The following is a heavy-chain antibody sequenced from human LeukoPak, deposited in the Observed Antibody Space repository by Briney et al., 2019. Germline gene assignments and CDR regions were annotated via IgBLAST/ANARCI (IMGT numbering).Heavy chain of an antibody. CDR1: GYTFTSYY. D-gene: IGHD2-2*01. V-gene: IGHV1-46*01. J-gene: IGHJ6*03. CDR2: INPSGGST. CDR3: ARVRLGYCSSTSCYGGYMDV. Sequence: GASVKVSCKASGYTFTSYYMHWVRQAPGQGLEWMGIINPSGGSTSYAQKFQGRVTITADESTSTAYMELSSLRSEDTAVYFCARVRLGYCSSTSCYGGYMDVWGKGTTVTVSS.